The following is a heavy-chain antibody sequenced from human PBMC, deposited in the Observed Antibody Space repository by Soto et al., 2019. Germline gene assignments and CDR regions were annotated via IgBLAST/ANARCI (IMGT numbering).Heavy chain of an antibody. CDR3: ARDQQSKGYSYYYYGMDV. CDR2: IYYSGST. V-gene: IGHV4-31*03. CDR1: GGSITSEGYY. Sequence: SETLSLTCTVSGGSITSEGYYWSWIRQLPGKGLEWIGYIYYSGSTFYNPSLKSRATMSVDTSRNQFSLKLSSVTAADTAVYYCARDQQSKGYSYYYYGMDVWGQGTTVTVSS. J-gene: IGHJ6*02. D-gene: IGHD6-13*01.